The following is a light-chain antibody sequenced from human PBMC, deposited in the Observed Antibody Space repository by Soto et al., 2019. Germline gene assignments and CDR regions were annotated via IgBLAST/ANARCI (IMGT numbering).Light chain of an antibody. CDR3: LHYGGSPLT. CDR1: QTVRNNY. V-gene: IGKV3-20*01. CDR2: DAS. Sequence: EFVLTQSPGTLSFSPGERATLSCRASQTVRNNYLAWYQQKPGQAPRLLIYDASSRATGIPDRFSGGGSGTDFTLTIGRLEPGDFAVYYCLHYGGSPLTFGQGTRLEIK. J-gene: IGKJ5*01.